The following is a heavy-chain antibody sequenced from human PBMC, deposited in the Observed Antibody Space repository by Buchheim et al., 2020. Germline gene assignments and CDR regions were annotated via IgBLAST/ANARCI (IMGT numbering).Heavy chain of an antibody. D-gene: IGHD5-18*01. CDR1: GFTFSSYA. V-gene: IGHV3-23*01. CDR3: AKDLQLWLHFYYYGMDV. Sequence: EVQLLESGGGLVQPGGSLRLSCAASGFTFSSYAMSWVRQAPGKGLEWVSAISGSGGSTYYADSVKGRFTISRDNSKNTLYLQMNGLRAEDTAVYYCAKDLQLWLHFYYYGMDVWGQGTT. CDR2: ISGSGGST. J-gene: IGHJ6*02.